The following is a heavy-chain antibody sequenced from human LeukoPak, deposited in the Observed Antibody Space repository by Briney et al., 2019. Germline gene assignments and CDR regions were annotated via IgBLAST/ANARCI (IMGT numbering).Heavy chain of an antibody. CDR3: ARVGWFGEFAFDY. CDR1: GFTFSDYY. D-gene: IGHD3-10*01. CDR2: ISSSGSTI. V-gene: IGHV3-11*01. J-gene: IGHJ4*02. Sequence: GGSLRLSCAASGFTFSDYYMSWIRQAPGKGLEGVSYISSSGSTIYYADSVKGRFTISRDNAKNSLYLQMNSLRAEDTAVYYCARVGWFGEFAFDYWGQGTLVTVSS.